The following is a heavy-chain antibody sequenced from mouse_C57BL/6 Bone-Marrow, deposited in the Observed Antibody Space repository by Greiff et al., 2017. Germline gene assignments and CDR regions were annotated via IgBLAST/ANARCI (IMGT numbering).Heavy chain of an antibody. CDR1: GYTFTSYW. Sequence: QFQLQQPGPELVKPGASVKLSCKASGYTFTSYWMHWVKQRPGQGLEWIGNINPSNGGTNYNEKFKSKATLTVDKSSSTAYMQLSSLTSEDSAVYYCSRETRRGNYPHFDDWGQGTTLTVSS. J-gene: IGHJ2*01. CDR3: SRETRRGNYPHFDD. CDR2: INPSNGGT. V-gene: IGHV1-53*01. D-gene: IGHD2-1*01.